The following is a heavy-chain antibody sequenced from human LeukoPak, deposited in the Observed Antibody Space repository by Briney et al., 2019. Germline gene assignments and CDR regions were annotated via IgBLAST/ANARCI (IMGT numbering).Heavy chain of an antibody. CDR2: IYYSGST. V-gene: IGHV4-31*03. D-gene: IGHD4-23*01. J-gene: IGHJ4*02. CDR3: ARVWGGGTYYFDY. Sequence: PSETLSLTCTVSGGSISSGGYYWSWIRQHPGKGREWIGYIYYSGSTYYNPSLKSRVTISVDTSKNQFSLKLSSVTAADTAVYYCARVWGGGTYYFDYWGQGTLVTVTS. CDR1: GGSISSGGYY.